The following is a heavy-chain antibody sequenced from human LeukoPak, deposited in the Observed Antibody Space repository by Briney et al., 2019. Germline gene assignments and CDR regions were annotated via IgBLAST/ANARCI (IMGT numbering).Heavy chain of an antibody. CDR1: GFTFSSYW. Sequence: PGGSLRLSCAASGFTFSSYWMHWVRQAPGKGRLWVSRINSDGSTTTYADSVKGRFTISRDNAKNTLYLQMNSLRAVDTAVYFCASLGNSYNGGFDIWGQGTMVTVSS. V-gene: IGHV3-74*01. CDR3: ASLGNSYNGGFDI. J-gene: IGHJ3*02. D-gene: IGHD3-10*01. CDR2: INSDGSTT.